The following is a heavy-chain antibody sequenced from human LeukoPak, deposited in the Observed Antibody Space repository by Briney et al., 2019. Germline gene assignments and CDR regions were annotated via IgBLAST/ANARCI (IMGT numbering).Heavy chain of an antibody. CDR1: GFTFSTYG. CDR3: ARDTSTYWYFDL. J-gene: IGHJ2*01. CDR2: ISGSGGST. D-gene: IGHD1-26*01. V-gene: IGHV3-23*01. Sequence: GGSLRLSCAASGFTFSTYGMSWVRQAPGKGLEWVSAISGSGGSTYYADSVKGRFTISRDNSKNTLYLQMNSLRAEDTAVYYCARDTSTYWYFDLWGRGTLVTVSS.